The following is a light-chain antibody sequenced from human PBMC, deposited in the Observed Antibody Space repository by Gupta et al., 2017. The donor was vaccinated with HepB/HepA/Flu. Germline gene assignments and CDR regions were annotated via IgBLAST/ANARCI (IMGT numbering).Light chain of an antibody. Sequence: QSALTQPASVSGTPGQSLTISCTGTSSDVGGYKYVSWYQHHPGKAPKVMIYDVSNRPSGFSSRFSGSKSGNTASLTISGLQAEDEADYYCCSFTVSGTYVFGGGTKLTVL. CDR2: DVS. V-gene: IGLV2-14*03. CDR1: SSDVGGYKY. CDR3: CSFTVSGTYV. J-gene: IGLJ2*01.